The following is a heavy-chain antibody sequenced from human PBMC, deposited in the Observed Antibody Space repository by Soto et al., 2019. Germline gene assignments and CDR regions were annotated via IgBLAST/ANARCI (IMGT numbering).Heavy chain of an antibody. D-gene: IGHD6-6*01. Sequence: SETLSLTCTVSGGSISSGGYYWSWIRQHPGKGLEWIGYIYYSGRTYYNPSLHSRVSIAVDTAENQFSLKLTSVTAADTSVYYCARGSFSSSSSWFDPWGRGTLVTVSS. J-gene: IGHJ5*02. CDR1: GGSISSGGYY. CDR3: ARGSFSSSSSWFDP. V-gene: IGHV4-31*03. CDR2: IYYSGRT.